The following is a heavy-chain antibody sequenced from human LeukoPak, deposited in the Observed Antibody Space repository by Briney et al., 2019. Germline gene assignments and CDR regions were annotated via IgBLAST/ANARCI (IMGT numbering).Heavy chain of an antibody. J-gene: IGHJ4*02. Sequence: PSETLSLTCAVYGGSFSGYYWSWIRQPPGKGLEWIGEINHSRSTNYNPSLKSRVTISVDTSKNQFSLKLSSVTAADTAVYYCARGSDVDTAMVTYYFDYWGQGTLVTVSS. CDR1: GGSFSGYY. V-gene: IGHV4-34*01. CDR2: INHSRST. D-gene: IGHD5-18*01. CDR3: ARGSDVDTAMVTYYFDY.